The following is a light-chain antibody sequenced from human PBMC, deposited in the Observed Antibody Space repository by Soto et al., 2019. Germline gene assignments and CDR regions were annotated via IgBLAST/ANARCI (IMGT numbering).Light chain of an antibody. CDR3: QSYDRSLRVV. CDR1: SSNIGAGYD. V-gene: IGLV1-40*01. CDR2: GNS. J-gene: IGLJ2*01. Sequence: QAVLTQPPSVSVAPGQRVTISCTGSSSNIGAGYDVHWYQQLPGTAPKLLIYGNSNRPSGVPDRFSGSKSGTSASLAITGLQAEDEADYYCQSYDRSLRVVFGGGTKVTVL.